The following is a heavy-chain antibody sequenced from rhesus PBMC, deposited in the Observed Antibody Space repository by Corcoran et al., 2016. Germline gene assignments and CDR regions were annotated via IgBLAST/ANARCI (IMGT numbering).Heavy chain of an antibody. CDR3: ATYGSSYYYFDY. CDR2: IRNNSNDSET. D-gene: IGHD4-29*01. Sequence: EVQLVESGGGLVQPGGSLRLSCAASGFPFNSSAMHWVRQASGKGLEWVGRIRNNSNDSETGYAASVKGRFTISRDDSKNTAYLQMNSLKTEDTAVYYCATYGSSYYYFDYWGQGVLVTVSS. J-gene: IGHJ4*01. V-gene: IGHV3-118*01. CDR1: GFPFNSSA.